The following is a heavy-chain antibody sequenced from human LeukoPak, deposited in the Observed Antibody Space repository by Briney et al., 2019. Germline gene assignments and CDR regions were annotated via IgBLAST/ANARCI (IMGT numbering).Heavy chain of an antibody. V-gene: IGHV3-48*01. CDR1: GFTFSSYS. J-gene: IGHJ3*02. D-gene: IGHD4-17*01. Sequence: GRSLRLSCAASGFTFSSYSMNWVRQAPGKGLGWVSYISSISSTIYYADSVKGRFTISRDNAKNSLYLQMNSLRAEDTAVYYCARVPAWGYGDPHAFDIWGQGTMVTVSS. CDR3: ARVPAWGYGDPHAFDI. CDR2: ISSISSTI.